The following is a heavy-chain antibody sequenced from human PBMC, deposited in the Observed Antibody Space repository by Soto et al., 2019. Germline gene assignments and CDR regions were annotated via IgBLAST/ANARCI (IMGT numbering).Heavy chain of an antibody. D-gene: IGHD3-16*01. CDR3: ARVGSSYARRGLDV. CDR2: IYYSGST. CDR1: GGAIDSGGYY. V-gene: IGHV4-31*03. Sequence: LSLTCNVSGGAIDSGGYYWCWIRQLPGKGLEWIGYIYYSGSTYYNPSLKSRVSISIDTSKNQFSLKLISVTAADTAVYYCARVGSSYARRGLDVWGQGTTVTVSS. J-gene: IGHJ6*02.